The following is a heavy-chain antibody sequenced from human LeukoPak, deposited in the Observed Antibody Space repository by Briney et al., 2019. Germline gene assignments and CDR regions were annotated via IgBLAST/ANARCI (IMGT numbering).Heavy chain of an antibody. Sequence: GGSLRLSCAASGFTFSSYAMSWVRQAPGKGLEWVSYISSTGSTIYYADSVKGRFTISRDNAKNSLYLQMNSLRAEDTAVYYCARGLFGELLWGRYGMDVWGQGTTVTVSS. CDR2: ISSTGSTI. J-gene: IGHJ6*02. V-gene: IGHV3-48*04. CDR3: ARGLFGELLWGRYGMDV. CDR1: GFTFSSYA. D-gene: IGHD3-10*02.